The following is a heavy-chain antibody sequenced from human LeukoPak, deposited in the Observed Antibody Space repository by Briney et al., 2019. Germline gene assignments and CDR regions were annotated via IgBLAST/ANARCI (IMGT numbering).Heavy chain of an antibody. V-gene: IGHV4-59*12. CDR2: IYYSGST. CDR1: GGSISTYY. D-gene: IGHD1-26*01. Sequence: PSETLSLTCTVSGGSISTYYWSWVRQSPGKGLEWIGHIYYSGSTNYNPSLKSRVTISVDTSKNQFSLKVSSVTAADTAVYYCARMYSGSYFNWFDPWGQGTLVTVSS. CDR3: ARMYSGSYFNWFDP. J-gene: IGHJ5*02.